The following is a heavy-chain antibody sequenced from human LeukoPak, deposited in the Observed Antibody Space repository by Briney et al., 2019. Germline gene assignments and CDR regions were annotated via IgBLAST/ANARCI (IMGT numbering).Heavy chain of an antibody. V-gene: IGHV1-46*01. CDR3: ARGRHSSRSGGYYFDI. D-gene: IGHD2-2*01. CDR2: INPSGGST. CDR1: GYTFTSYY. Sequence: ASVKVSCKASGYTFTSYYMHWVRQAPGQGLEWMGIINPSGGSTSYAQKFQGRVTMTRDTSTSTVYMELSSLRSEDTAVYYCARGRHSSRSGGYYFDIWGQGTLVTVSS. J-gene: IGHJ4*02.